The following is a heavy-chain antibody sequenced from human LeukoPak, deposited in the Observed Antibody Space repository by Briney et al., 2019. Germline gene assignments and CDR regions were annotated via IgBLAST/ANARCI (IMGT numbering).Heavy chain of an antibody. CDR2: MNPNSGNT. CDR1: GYTFTSYD. J-gene: IGHJ4*02. Sequence: ASVKVSCKASGYTFTSYDINWVRQAPGQGLEWMGWMNPNSGNTGYAQKFQGRVTMTRNTSISTAYMELSSLRSEDTAVYYCARGVGSSWTLYYFDYWGQGTLVTVSS. CDR3: ARGVGSSWTLYYFDY. V-gene: IGHV1-8*01. D-gene: IGHD6-13*01.